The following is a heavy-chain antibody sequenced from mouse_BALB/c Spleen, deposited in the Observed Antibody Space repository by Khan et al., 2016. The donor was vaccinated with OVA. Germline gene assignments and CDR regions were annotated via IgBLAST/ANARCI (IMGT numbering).Heavy chain of an antibody. V-gene: IGHV1S56*01. CDR1: GYTFTSYD. CDR2: IYPGDGST. Sequence: QVRLQQPGPELVKPGALVKISCKASGYTFTSYDINWVKQRPGQGLEGIGWIYPGDGSTKYTENFTGKATLTVDKSSSTAHMQVSSMTSENSAVYFCARRNWGGYYYDYWGQGTTLTVSS. CDR3: ARRNWGGYYYDY. D-gene: IGHD4-1*01. J-gene: IGHJ2*01.